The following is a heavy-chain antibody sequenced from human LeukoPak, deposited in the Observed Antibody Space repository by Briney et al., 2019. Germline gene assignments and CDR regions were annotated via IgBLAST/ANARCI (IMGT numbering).Heavy chain of an antibody. V-gene: IGHV4-4*07. CDR3: ARGTEMTSSSGYYSFDY. J-gene: IGHJ4*02. Sequence: SETLSLTCTVSGGSISTFFWTWIRQSAGKGLEWLGRIYMGTTYYNPSVESRATISVDTSNNRFSLKLTSLTAADTAVYYCARGTEMTSSSGYYSFDYWGRGSLVTVSS. CDR2: IYMGTT. D-gene: IGHD3-22*01. CDR1: GGSISTFF.